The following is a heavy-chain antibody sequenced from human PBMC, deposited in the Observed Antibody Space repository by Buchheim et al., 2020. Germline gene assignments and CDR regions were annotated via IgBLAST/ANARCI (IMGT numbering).Heavy chain of an antibody. CDR2: IHSDGSST. D-gene: IGHD6-13*01. Sequence: EVQLVESGGDLVQPGGSLRLSCAASGFTFSIYWMHWVRQAPGKGLVWVSRIHSDGSSTAYAASVKGRFTISRYNAKNTLYLQMNSLRAEDTAVYYCTNLAEQPGRNYWGQGTL. CDR3: TNLAEQPGRNY. V-gene: IGHV3-74*01. J-gene: IGHJ4*02. CDR1: GFTFSIYW.